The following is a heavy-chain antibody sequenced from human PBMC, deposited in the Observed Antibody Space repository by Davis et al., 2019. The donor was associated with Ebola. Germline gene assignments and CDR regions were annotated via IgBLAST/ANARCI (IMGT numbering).Heavy chain of an antibody. CDR1: GYSFTSYW. D-gene: IGHD2-21*02. J-gene: IGHJ3*02. CDR3: ARRGIVVVTAKDAFDS. CDR2: IYPGDSDT. Sequence: GESLKISCKGSGYSFTSYWIGWVRQMPGKGLEWMVIIYPGDSDTRSSPSFPGQFTISTDKSISTAYLQWSSLKASDTAMYYCARRGIVVVTAKDAFDSWGQGTMVTVSS. V-gene: IGHV5-51*01.